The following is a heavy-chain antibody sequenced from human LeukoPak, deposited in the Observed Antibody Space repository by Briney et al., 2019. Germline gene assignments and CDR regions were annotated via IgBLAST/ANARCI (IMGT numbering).Heavy chain of an antibody. Sequence: GGSLRLSCAASGFTFSSYAMHWVRPAPGKGLEWISYISASGTLTHYADSVEGRFTISRDNAKNSLYLQMNSLRAEDTAVYYCARDGTPIHSSGWVYMDVWGKGTTVTISS. V-gene: IGHV3-48*03. CDR3: ARDGTPIHSSGWVYMDV. J-gene: IGHJ6*04. D-gene: IGHD6-25*01. CDR1: GFTFSSYA. CDR2: ISASGTLT.